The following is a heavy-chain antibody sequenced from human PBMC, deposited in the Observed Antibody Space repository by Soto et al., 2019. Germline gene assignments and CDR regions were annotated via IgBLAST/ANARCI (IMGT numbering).Heavy chain of an antibody. J-gene: IGHJ5*02. V-gene: IGHV1-3*05. CDR3: ARDLSGFDP. CDR2: INSGNGNT. Sequence: QVQLVQSGAEERKPGASVKVSCKSSGYTFTRYAMHWVRQAPGQRLAWMGWINSGNGNTKYSQKFPGRVTITRDTLANTAYMELSSLRSEDTAVYYCARDLSGFDPWGQETLVTVSS. CDR1: GYTFTRYA.